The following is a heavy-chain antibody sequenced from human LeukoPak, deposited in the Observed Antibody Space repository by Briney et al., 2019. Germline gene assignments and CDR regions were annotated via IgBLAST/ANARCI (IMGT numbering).Heavy chain of an antibody. CDR3: VRGAHDSGEDY. CDR1: GFTVSSSY. V-gene: IGHV3-53*01. Sequence: GGSLRLSCAASGFTVSSSYMGWVRQAPGKGLEWVSVIYSGGSTYYADSVKGRFAISRDNSRNTLYLQMDMLRAEDTAVYYCVRGAHDSGEDYWGQGTLVTVSS. CDR2: IYSGGST. D-gene: IGHD3-10*01. J-gene: IGHJ4*02.